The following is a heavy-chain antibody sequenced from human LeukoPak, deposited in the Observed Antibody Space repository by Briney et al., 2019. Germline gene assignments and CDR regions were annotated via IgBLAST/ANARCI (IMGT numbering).Heavy chain of an antibody. Sequence: PGGSLRLSCAASGYTFSSYSMNWVRQAPGKGLEWVSSISSSSSYIYYADSVKGRFTISRDNAKNSLYLQMNSLRAEDTALYHCARHYYDSSGYSWFDPWGQGTLVTVSS. D-gene: IGHD3-22*01. CDR2: ISSSSSYI. CDR3: ARHYYDSSGYSWFDP. V-gene: IGHV3-21*04. J-gene: IGHJ5*02. CDR1: GYTFSSYS.